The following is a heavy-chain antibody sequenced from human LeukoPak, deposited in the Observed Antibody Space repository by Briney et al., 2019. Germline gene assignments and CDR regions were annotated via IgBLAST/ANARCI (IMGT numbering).Heavy chain of an antibody. CDR1: GGSFSGYY. J-gene: IGHJ5*02. V-gene: IGHV4-34*01. D-gene: IGHD5-12*01. CDR3: ARGARTPSGYGSRTAGRANWFDP. Sequence: SETLSLTCAVYGGSFSGYYWSWIRQPPGKGLEWIGEINHSGSTNYNPSLKSRVTISVDTSKNQFSLKLSSVTAADTAGYYCARGARTPSGYGSRTAGRANWFDPWGQGTLVTVSS. CDR2: INHSGST.